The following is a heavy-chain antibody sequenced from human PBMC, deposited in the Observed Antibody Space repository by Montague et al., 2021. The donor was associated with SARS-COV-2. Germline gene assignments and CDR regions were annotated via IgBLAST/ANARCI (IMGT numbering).Heavy chain of an antibody. D-gene: IGHD4-17*01. CDR3: ARDNYGDWGYYGLDV. CDR2: IYYTGRT. CDR1: GGSIGTYY. J-gene: IGHJ6*02. V-gene: IGHV4-59*01. Sequence: SETLSLTCTVAGGSIGTYYWNWIRQSPGKGLEWLGYIYYTGRTEXSPSLKSRVTISMDTSRDQLSLRLKSVTAADTAVYYCARDNYGDWGYYGLDVWGQGTTVIVSS.